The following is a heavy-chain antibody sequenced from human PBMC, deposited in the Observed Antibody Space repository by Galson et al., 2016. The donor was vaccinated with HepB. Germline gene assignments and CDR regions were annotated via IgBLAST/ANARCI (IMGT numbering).Heavy chain of an antibody. V-gene: IGHV4-31*03. CDR3: AMGLCSSTSCFWDPYFDY. D-gene: IGHD2-2*01. CDR2: IYYSGST. J-gene: IGHJ4*02. CDR1: GGSISSGGYY. Sequence: TLSLTCTVSGGSISSGGYYWSWIRPHPGKGLEWIGYIYYSGSTTYNPSLKSRVTISVDTSKNQFSLKLSSVTAADTAVYYCAMGLCSSTSCFWDPYFDYWGQGTLVTVSS.